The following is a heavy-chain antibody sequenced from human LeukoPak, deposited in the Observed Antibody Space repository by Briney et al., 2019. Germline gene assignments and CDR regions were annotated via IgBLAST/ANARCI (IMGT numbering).Heavy chain of an antibody. Sequence: TLSLTCTVSGGAISSGGYYWSWIRQHPGKGLEWIGYIYYSGSTYYNPSLKSRVTISVDTSKNQFSLKLSSVTAADTAVYYCAGELRGFGELDNWFDPWGRGTLVTVSS. D-gene: IGHD3-10*01. CDR2: IYYSGST. CDR1: GGAISSGGYY. J-gene: IGHJ5*02. CDR3: AGELRGFGELDNWFDP. V-gene: IGHV4-31*03.